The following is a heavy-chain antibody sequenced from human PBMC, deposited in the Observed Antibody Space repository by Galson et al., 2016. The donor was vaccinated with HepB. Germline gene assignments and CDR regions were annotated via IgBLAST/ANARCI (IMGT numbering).Heavy chain of an antibody. D-gene: IGHD1-26*01. Sequence: ETLSLTCAVSGDSISNNYWWSWVRQSPGQGLEWIGEIYQTGSANYTPPFTSRATLSIDKTKNQISLSLGSVTAADTAVYYCSRGTLGTTATMAFDYWGQGTLVSVSS. CDR2: IYQTGSA. V-gene: IGHV4-4*02. CDR1: GDSISNNYW. CDR3: SRGTLGTTATMAFDY. J-gene: IGHJ4*02.